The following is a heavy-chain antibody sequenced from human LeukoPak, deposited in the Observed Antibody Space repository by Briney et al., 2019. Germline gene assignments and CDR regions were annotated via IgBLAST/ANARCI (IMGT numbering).Heavy chain of an antibody. D-gene: IGHD2-15*01. V-gene: IGHV3-7*01. J-gene: IGHJ4*02. CDR1: GFTFSNFW. CDR2: INRDGSEK. CDR3: AKESSGGWSAFGY. Sequence: GGSLRLSCAASGFTFSNFWMGWARQGPEKGLQWVASINRDGSEKHPVDSVKGRFTISRDNAKNSVFLEMSSLRVEDTAVYYCAKESSGGWSAFGYWGQGTLVTVSS.